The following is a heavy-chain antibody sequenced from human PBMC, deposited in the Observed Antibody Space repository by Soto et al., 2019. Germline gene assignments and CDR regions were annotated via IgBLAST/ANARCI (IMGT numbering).Heavy chain of an antibody. D-gene: IGHD3-22*01. Sequence: RLPWAVSGFNCSSYSISWVSQDPGQRMEWVSYISSSSITIYYADSVKGRFTISRDNAKNSLYLQMNSLRAEDTAVYYCARDNYYDSSGYKYYFDYWGQGPLVTVSS. V-gene: IGHV3-48*01. CDR2: ISSSSITI. CDR3: ARDNYYDSSGYKYYFDY. J-gene: IGHJ4*02. CDR1: GFNCSSYS.